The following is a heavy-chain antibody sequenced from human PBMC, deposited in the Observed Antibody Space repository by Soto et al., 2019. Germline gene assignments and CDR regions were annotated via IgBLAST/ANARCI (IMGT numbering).Heavy chain of an antibody. CDR3: ARDGIPMLVVPADTNYYYYMDV. J-gene: IGHJ6*03. V-gene: IGHV3-30*03. CDR1: GFTFSSYG. Sequence: GGSLRLSCAASGFTFSSYGMHWVRQAPGKGLEWVAVISYDGSNKYYADSVMGRFTISRDNSKNTLYLQMNSLRAEGTAVYYCARDGIPMLVVPADTNYYYYMDVWGKGTTVTVSS. D-gene: IGHD2-2*01. CDR2: ISYDGSNK.